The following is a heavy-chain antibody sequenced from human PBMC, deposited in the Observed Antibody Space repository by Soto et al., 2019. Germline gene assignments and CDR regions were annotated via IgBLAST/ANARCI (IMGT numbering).Heavy chain of an antibody. CDR1: GFSLTASGVA. CDR2: IYWNDDK. J-gene: IGHJ3*01. Sequence: QITLKESGPTLVKPTQTLTLTCAFSGFSLTASGVAVGWIRQPPGKALEWLAFIYWNDDKRYNASMKTRLTVTRDTSTSQVVLTMTNMDPDDTATYYCAHKGSLTGSHAFDFWGRGTMVIVSS. CDR3: AHKGSLTGSHAFDF. V-gene: IGHV2-5*01. D-gene: IGHD3-10*01.